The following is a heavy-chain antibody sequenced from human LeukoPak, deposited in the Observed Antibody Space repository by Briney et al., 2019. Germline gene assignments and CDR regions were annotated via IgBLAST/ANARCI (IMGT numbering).Heavy chain of an antibody. D-gene: IGHD2-15*01. V-gene: IGHV4-34*01. CDR3: ARRRKVVVAATVWFDP. Sequence: SETLSLTCAVYGGSFSGYYWSWIRQPPGKGLEWIGEINHSGSTNYNPSLKSRVTISVDTSKNQFSLKLSSVTAADTAVYYCARRRKVVVAATVWFDPWGQGTLVTVSS. CDR1: GGSFSGYY. J-gene: IGHJ5*02. CDR2: INHSGST.